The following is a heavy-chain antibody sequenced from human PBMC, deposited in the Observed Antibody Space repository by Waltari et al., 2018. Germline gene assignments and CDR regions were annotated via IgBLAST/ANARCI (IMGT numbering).Heavy chain of an antibody. D-gene: IGHD2-15*01. CDR2: IIPILGIA. CDR3: ARPLGEVVVVVAATSAFDI. J-gene: IGHJ3*02. V-gene: IGHV1-69*04. Sequence: QVQLVQSGAEVKKPGSSVKVSCKASGGTFSSYAISWVRQAPGHGLEWMGGIIPILGIANYAQKFQGRVTITADESTSTAYMELSSLRSEDTAVYYCARPLGEVVVVVAATSAFDIWGQGTMVTVSS. CDR1: GGTFSSYA.